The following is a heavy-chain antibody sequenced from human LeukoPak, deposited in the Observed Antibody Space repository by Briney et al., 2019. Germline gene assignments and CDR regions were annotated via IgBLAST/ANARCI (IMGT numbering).Heavy chain of an antibody. CDR1: GFTFSNFV. Sequence: GGSLRLSCAASGFTFSNFVMSWVRQAPGKGLEWVSYIDGGAVSTNYADSVKGRFTISRDNSKNTLYLQMNSLRAEDTAIYYCAKENWYLYNNNWYKTWFDPWGQGTLVTVFS. CDR2: IDGGAVST. CDR3: AKENWYLYNNNWYKTWFDP. D-gene: IGHD6-13*01. J-gene: IGHJ5*02. V-gene: IGHV3-23*01.